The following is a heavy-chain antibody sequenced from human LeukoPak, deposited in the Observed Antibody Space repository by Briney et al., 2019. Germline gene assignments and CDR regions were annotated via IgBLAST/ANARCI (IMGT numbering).Heavy chain of an antibody. D-gene: IGHD6-13*01. CDR1: GFTFGSYS. J-gene: IGHJ4*02. Sequence: PGGSLRLSCAASGFTFGSYSMNWVRQAPGKGLEWVSSISSSSSYIYYADSVKGRFTISRDNAKNSLYLQMNSLRAEDTAVYYCARDRYSSSWYGFDYWGQGTLVTVSS. CDR2: ISSSSSYI. CDR3: ARDRYSSSWYGFDY. V-gene: IGHV3-21*01.